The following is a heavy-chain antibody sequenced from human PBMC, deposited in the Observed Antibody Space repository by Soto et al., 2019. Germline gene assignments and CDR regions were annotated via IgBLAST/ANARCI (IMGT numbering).Heavy chain of an antibody. CDR1: GFTFSDYY. D-gene: IGHD4-17*01. V-gene: IGHV3-11*06. CDR2: ISSSSSYT. CDR3: ARGLTVASCFDY. J-gene: IGHJ4*02. Sequence: QVQLVESGGGLVKPGGSLRLSCAASGFTFSDYYMSWIRQAPGKGLEWVSYISSSSSYTNYTDSVKGRFTISRDNARNSLYLQMNSLRAEDTAVYYCARGLTVASCFDYWGQGTLVTVSS.